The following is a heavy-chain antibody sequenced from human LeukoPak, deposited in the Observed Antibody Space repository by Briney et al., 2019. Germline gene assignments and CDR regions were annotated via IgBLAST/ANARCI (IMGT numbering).Heavy chain of an antibody. CDR2: ISSSSSYI. CDR1: GFTFSSYS. Sequence: GGSLRLSCAASGFTFSSYSMNWVRQAPGKGLEWVSSISSSSSYIYYADSVKGRFTISRDNSKNTLYLQMNSLRAEDTAVYYCAKSVYCSSTSCHPNWFDPWGQGTLVTVSS. J-gene: IGHJ5*02. D-gene: IGHD2-2*01. CDR3: AKSVYCSSTSCHPNWFDP. V-gene: IGHV3-21*04.